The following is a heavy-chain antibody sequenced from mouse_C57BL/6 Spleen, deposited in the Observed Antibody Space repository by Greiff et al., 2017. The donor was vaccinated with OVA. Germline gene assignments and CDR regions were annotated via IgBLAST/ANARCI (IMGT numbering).Heavy chain of an antibody. D-gene: IGHD2-5*01. Sequence: VQLQESGAELVKPGASVKLSCKASGYTFTEYTIHWVKQRSGQGLEWIGWFYPGSGSIKYNEKFKDKATLTADKSSSTVYMELSRLTSEDSAVYFCARHEEAYYSNYDGAMDYWGQGTSVTVSS. V-gene: IGHV1-62-2*01. CDR1: GYTFTEYT. CDR2: FYPGSGSI. J-gene: IGHJ4*01. CDR3: ARHEEAYYSNYDGAMDY.